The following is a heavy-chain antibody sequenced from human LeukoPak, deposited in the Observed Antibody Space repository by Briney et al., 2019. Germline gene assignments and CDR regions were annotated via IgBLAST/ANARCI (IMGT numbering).Heavy chain of an antibody. CDR1: GFTFSTYW. CDR2: IKEDGSEK. J-gene: IGHJ4*02. CDR3: ATGSGRYSYFDY. V-gene: IGHV3-7*01. Sequence: PGGSLRLSCAASGFTFSTYWMGWLRQAPGKGLEWVANIKEDGSEKTYVDSVKGRFTISRDNVKNSLYLQMNSLRVEDTAAYYCATGSGRYSYFDYWGQGTLVTVSS. D-gene: IGHD3-22*01.